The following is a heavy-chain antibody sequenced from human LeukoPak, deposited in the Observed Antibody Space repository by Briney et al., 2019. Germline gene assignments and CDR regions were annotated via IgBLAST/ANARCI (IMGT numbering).Heavy chain of an antibody. CDR3: ARDRADGYNYGDYFDN. D-gene: IGHD5-18*01. Sequence: GGSLRLSCAASGFTFSNYWMNRVRQAPGKGLECLANIKQDGSETYYADSVKGRFTISRDNSKNTVYLQMDSLRAEDTAVYYCARDRADGYNYGDYFDNWGQGTLVTVSS. CDR1: GFTFSNYW. CDR2: IKQDGSET. J-gene: IGHJ4*02. V-gene: IGHV3-7*01.